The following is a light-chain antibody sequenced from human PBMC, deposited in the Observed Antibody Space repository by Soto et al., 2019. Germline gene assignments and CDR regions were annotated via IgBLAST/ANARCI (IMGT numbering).Light chain of an antibody. CDR2: TGS. CDR3: QHANSFPLT. V-gene: IGKV1-12*01. CDR1: QGISSW. J-gene: IGKJ4*01. Sequence: DIQMTQSPSSVSASVGDRVSITCRASQGISSWLAWYQQKPGRAPKLLIYTGSSLQSGVPSRCSGTGSGTDFTLTISRLQPEDVATYYCQHANSFPLTFGGGTKVEIK.